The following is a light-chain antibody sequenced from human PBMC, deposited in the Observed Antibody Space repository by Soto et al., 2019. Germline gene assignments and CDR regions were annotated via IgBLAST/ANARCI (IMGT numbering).Light chain of an antibody. Sequence: QLVLTQSPSASASLGASVKLTCTLSSGHSSYAIAWHQQQPEKGPRYLMKLNSDGSHSKGDGIPDRFSGSSSGAERYLTNSSIQSEDEADYYCQTWGTGIQNVVFGGGTKVTVL. CDR3: QTWGTGIQNVV. V-gene: IGLV4-69*01. J-gene: IGLJ2*01. CDR1: SGHSSYA. CDR2: LNSDGSH.